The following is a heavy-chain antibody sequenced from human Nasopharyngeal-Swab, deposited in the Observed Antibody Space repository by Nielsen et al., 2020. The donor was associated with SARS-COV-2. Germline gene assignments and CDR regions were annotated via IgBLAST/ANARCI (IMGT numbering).Heavy chain of an antibody. CDR2: INHSDRT. D-gene: IGHD1-7*01. CDR3: ARYEPGILEFQPNYFDP. V-gene: IGHV4-34*10. J-gene: IGHJ5*02. Sequence: SETLSLTCGVSGGSFNEYYWSWIRQSPDKGLEWIGEINHSDRTIYNPSLKSRLTISVDTSKSQFSLELRSVTATDTAVYFCARYEPGILEFQPNYFDPWGQGILITVSS. CDR1: GGSFNEYY.